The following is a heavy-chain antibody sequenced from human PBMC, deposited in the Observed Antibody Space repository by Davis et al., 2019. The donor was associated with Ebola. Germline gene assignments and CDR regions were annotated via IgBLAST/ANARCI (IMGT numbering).Heavy chain of an antibody. Sequence: PGGSLRLSCAAFGFSFGTYGMHWVRQAPGKGLEWVGYMSYDGSHTSSIDSVKGRFTISRDNSKNTLYLQMNSLRAEDTAVYFCAKEYCPNSGPYCTYFEVWGQGTQVTVSS. J-gene: IGHJ4*02. CDR1: GFSFGTYG. V-gene: IGHV3-30*18. D-gene: IGHD3-10*01. CDR2: MSYDGSHT. CDR3: AKEYCPNSGPYCTYFEV.